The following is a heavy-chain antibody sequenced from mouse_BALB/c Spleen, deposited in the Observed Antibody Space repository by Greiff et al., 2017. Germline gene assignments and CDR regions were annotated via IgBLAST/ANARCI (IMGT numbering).Heavy chain of an antibody. CDR3: ARMGLLGAMDY. Sequence: QVQLKESGAELVRPGTSVKISCKASGYAFTNYWLGWVKQRPGHGLEWIGDIYPGSGNTYYNEKFKGKATLTADKSSSTAYMQLSSLTSEDSAVYFCARMGLLGAMDYWGQGTSVTVSS. V-gene: IGHV1-63*01. CDR1: GYAFTNYW. J-gene: IGHJ4*01. D-gene: IGHD2-3*01. CDR2: IYPGSGNT.